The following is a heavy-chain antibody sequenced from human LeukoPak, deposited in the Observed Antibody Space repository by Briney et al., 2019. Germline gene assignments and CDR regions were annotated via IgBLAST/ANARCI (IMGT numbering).Heavy chain of an antibody. D-gene: IGHD3-3*02. J-gene: IGHJ5*01. CDR3: ARHTGSIVWFDY. V-gene: IGHV4-59*08. Sequence: SETLSLTCTVSGGSISNYYWSWLRQPPGKGLEWIGYIYYSGRINYNPSLKSRVTISVDTSKNQFSLKLSSVTAADTAVYYCARHTGSIVWFDYWGQGALVTVSS. CDR2: IYYSGRI. CDR1: GGSISNYY.